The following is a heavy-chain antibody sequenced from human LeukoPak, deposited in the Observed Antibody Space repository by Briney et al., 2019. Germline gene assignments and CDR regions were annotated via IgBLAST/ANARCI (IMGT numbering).Heavy chain of an antibody. D-gene: IGHD6-13*01. J-gene: IGHJ6*02. CDR3: ARQARGSLGFGMDV. Sequence: SETLSLTCTVSGGSISSSSYYWGWIRQPPGKGLEWIGSIYYSGSTYYNPSLKSRVTISVDTSKNQFSLKLSSVTAADTVVYYCARQARGSLGFGMDVWGQGTTVTVSS. CDR2: IYYSGST. CDR1: GGSISSSSYY. V-gene: IGHV4-39*01.